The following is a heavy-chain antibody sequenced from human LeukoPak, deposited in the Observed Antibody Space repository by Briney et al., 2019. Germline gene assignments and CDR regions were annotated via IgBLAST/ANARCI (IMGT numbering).Heavy chain of an antibody. V-gene: IGHV3-74*01. CDR3: ARDSGSYYSDYYYGMDV. J-gene: IGHJ6*02. D-gene: IGHD1-26*01. CDR1: GFTFSSYW. Sequence: PGGSLRLSCAASGFTFSSYWMHWVRQAPGKGLVWVSRINSDGSSTSYADSVKGRFTISRDNAKNTLYLQMNSLRAEDTAVYYCARDSGSYYSDYYYGMDVWGQGTTVAVSS. CDR2: INSDGSST.